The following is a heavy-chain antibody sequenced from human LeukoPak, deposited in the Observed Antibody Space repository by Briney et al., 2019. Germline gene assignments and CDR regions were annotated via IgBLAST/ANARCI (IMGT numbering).Heavy chain of an antibody. D-gene: IGHD4-23*01. CDR1: GGSIKDSV. Sequence: SETLSLTCTASGGSIKDSVWSWIRQSAGKGLEWIGRIYTSGRNNYNPSLKSRVTMSLDTSKNQFSLKLASVTAADTAVYYCAREFYGGQRAYWGQGTLVTVSS. CDR2: IYTSGRN. J-gene: IGHJ4*02. V-gene: IGHV4-4*07. CDR3: AREFYGGQRAY.